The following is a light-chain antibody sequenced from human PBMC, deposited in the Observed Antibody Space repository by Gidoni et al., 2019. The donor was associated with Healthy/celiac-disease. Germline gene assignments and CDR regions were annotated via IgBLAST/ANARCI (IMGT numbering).Light chain of an antibody. J-gene: IGKJ1*01. CDR2: GAS. CDR3: QQYGSSPRT. Sequence: EIVLTQSPGTLSLSPGERATLSCRASQSVSSSYLAWYQQTSGQAPRLLIYGASSRATGIPDRFSGSASGTDFTLTISRLEPEDFAVYYCQQYGSSPRTFGQGTKVEIK. CDR1: QSVSSSY. V-gene: IGKV3-20*01.